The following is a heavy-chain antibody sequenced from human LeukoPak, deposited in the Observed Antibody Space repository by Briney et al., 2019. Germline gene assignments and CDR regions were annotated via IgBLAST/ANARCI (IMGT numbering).Heavy chain of an antibody. V-gene: IGHV3-66*01. CDR1: GFTFSSYA. CDR3: ATYTVAGPFDY. D-gene: IGHD6-19*01. J-gene: IGHJ4*02. CDR2: IYSGGST. Sequence: TGGSLRLSCAASGFTFSSYAMSWVRQAPGKGLEWVSVIYSGGSTYYADSVKGRFTISRDNSKNTLYLQMNSLRAEDTAVYYCATYTVAGPFDYWGQGTLVTVSS.